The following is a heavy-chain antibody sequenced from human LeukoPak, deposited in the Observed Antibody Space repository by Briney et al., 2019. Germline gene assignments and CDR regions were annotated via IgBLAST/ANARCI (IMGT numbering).Heavy chain of an antibody. CDR1: GFTFSSYA. CDR2: ISYDGSNK. CDR3: ARDGCSSTSCYFWYFDL. V-gene: IGHV3-30*04. J-gene: IGHJ2*01. Sequence: GGSLRLSCAASGFTFSSYAMRWVRQAPGKGLEWVAVISYDGSNKYYADSVKGRFTISRDNSKNTLYLQMNSLRAEDTAVYYCARDGCSSTSCYFWYFDLWGRGTLVTVSS. D-gene: IGHD2-2*01.